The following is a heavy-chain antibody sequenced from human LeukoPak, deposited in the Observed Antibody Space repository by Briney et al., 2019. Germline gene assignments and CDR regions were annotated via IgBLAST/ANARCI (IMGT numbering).Heavy chain of an antibody. CDR3: AKGYSSYYYGIFDY. J-gene: IGHJ4*02. Sequence: PGGSLRLSCAASGFTFSSYAMSWVRQAPGKGLEWVSAISGSGVNTYYADSVKGRFAISRDNSKNTLYLQMNSLRADDTAVYYCAKGYSSYYYGIFDYWGQGTLVTVSS. CDR2: ISGSGVNT. V-gene: IGHV3-23*01. CDR1: GFTFSSYA. D-gene: IGHD6-6*01.